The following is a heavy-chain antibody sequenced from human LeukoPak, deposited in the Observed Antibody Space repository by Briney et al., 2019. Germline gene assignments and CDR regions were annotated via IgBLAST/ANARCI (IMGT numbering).Heavy chain of an antibody. D-gene: IGHD3-22*01. CDR3: ARGYLAYYDSSGYVPYYFDY. J-gene: IGHJ4*02. V-gene: IGHV4-34*01. CDR2: INHSGST. Sequence: SETLSLTCAAYGGSFSGYYWSWIRQPPGKGLEWIGEINHSGSTNYNPSLKSRVTISVDTSKNQFSLKLSSVAAADTAVYYCARGYLAYYDSSGYVPYYFDYWGQGTLVTVSS. CDR1: GGSFSGYY.